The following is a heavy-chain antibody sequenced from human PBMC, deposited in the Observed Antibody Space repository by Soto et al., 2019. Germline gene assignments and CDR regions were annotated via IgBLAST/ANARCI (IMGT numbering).Heavy chain of an antibody. D-gene: IGHD5-12*01. CDR2: ISRTSSAI. Sequence: GGSLRLSCAASGFTFSSYSMNWVRQAPGKGLEWVSYISRTSSAIYYADSVKGRFTISRDNANNSLFLQMNSLRDEDTAVYYCARDGGYSGYDIDYWGQGTLVTVSS. J-gene: IGHJ4*02. V-gene: IGHV3-48*02. CDR3: ARDGGYSGYDIDY. CDR1: GFTFSSYS.